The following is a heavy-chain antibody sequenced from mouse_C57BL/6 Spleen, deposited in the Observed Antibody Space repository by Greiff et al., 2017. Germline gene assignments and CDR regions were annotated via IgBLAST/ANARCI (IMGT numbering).Heavy chain of an antibody. CDR1: GFTFSDYG. CDR2: ISSGSSTI. J-gene: IGHJ4*01. V-gene: IGHV5-17*01. D-gene: IGHD1-1*01. CDR3: ARSSYGSRRYYAMDY. Sequence: ESGGGLVKPGGSLKLSCAASGFTFSDYGMHWVRQAPEKGLEWVAYISSGSSTIYYADTVKGRFTISRDNAKNTLFLQMTSLRSEDTAMYYCARSSYGSRRYYAMDYWGQGTSVTVSS.